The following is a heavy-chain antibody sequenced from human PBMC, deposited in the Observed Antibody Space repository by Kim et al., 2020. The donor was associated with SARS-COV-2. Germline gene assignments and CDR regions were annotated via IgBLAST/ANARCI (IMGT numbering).Heavy chain of an antibody. Sequence: ASVKVSCKASGYTFTGYYMHWVRQAPGQGLEWMGWINPNIGGTNYAQKFQGRVTMTRDTSISTAYMELSRLRSDDTAVYYCARDLRYSSSGVPAYWGQGTLVTVSS. CDR3: ARDLRYSSSGVPAY. CDR2: INPNIGGT. CDR1: GYTFTGYY. D-gene: IGHD6-13*01. J-gene: IGHJ4*02. V-gene: IGHV1-2*02.